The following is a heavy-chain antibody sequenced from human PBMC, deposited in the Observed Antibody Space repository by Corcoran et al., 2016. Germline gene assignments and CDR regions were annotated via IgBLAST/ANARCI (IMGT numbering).Heavy chain of an antibody. V-gene: IGHV6-1*01. J-gene: IGHJ5*01. D-gene: IGHD1-26*01. CDR3: ARDPPWALSECDS. Sequence: QVQLQQSGPGLVKPSQTLSLTCVISGDSVSSNSATWNWIRQSPSRGLEWPGRTYYRSKWYNEYAVSMKGRITISPDTSKNQFSLQLNAVTPEDTALYYCARDPPWALSECDSWDQGTLVTVSS. CDR2: TYYRSKWYN. CDR1: GDSVSSNSAT.